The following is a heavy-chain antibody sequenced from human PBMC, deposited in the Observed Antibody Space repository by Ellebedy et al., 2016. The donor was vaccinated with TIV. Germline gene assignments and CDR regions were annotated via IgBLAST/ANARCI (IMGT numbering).Heavy chain of an antibody. Sequence: MPSETLSPTCTVSGGSISSSGYYRGWIRQPPGKGLEWIGSIYYTGSTYYNPSLKSRVTMSVDTSKNQFSLMLSSVTAAETAVYYCAGNWRGAFDIWGQGAMVTVSS. V-gene: IGHV4-39*01. CDR3: AGNWRGAFDI. CDR2: IYYTGST. CDR1: GGSISSSGYY. J-gene: IGHJ3*02. D-gene: IGHD3-3*01.